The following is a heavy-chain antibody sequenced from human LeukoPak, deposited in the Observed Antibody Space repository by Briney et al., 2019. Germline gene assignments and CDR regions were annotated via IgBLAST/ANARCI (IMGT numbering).Heavy chain of an antibody. V-gene: IGHV1-18*01. D-gene: IGHD4-17*01. J-gene: IGHJ4*02. CDR3: ARLLRDGDYVSDFDY. CDR1: GYTLTSYG. CDR2: ISAYNGST. Sequence: ASVKVSCKASGYTLTSYGISWVRQAPGQGLEWMGWISAYNGSTNYAQKLQGRVTMTTDTSTSTAYMELRSLRSDDTAVSYCARLLRDGDYVSDFDYWGQGTLVTVSS.